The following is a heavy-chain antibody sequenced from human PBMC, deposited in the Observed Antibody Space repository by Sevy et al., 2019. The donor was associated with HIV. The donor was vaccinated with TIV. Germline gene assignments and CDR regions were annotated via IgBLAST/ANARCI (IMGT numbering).Heavy chain of an antibody. Sequence: ASVKVSCKVSGYTLTELSVHWVRQAPGKGLEWMATLDPEDDEKIYAQKFQGRVTMTEDTSTDTAYMELSSLRSEDTAVYYCATTKDYYDSSGYPFDYWGQGTLVTVSS. V-gene: IGHV1-24*01. J-gene: IGHJ4*02. CDR3: ATTKDYYDSSGYPFDY. D-gene: IGHD3-22*01. CDR2: LDPEDDEK. CDR1: GYTLTELS.